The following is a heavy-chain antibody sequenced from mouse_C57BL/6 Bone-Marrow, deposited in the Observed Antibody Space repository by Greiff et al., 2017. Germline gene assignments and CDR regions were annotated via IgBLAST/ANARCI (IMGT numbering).Heavy chain of an antibody. Sequence: EVQLQQSGAELVRPGASVKLSCTASGFNINDYYMHWVKRRPEQGLEWIGRIDPEDGDTEYAPKFQGKATMTADTSSNSAYLQFSSLTSEDTAVYYCTHYGSSDWYFDVWGTGTTVTVSS. V-gene: IGHV14-1*01. J-gene: IGHJ1*03. CDR1: GFNINDYY. CDR3: THYGSSDWYFDV. CDR2: IDPEDGDT. D-gene: IGHD1-1*01.